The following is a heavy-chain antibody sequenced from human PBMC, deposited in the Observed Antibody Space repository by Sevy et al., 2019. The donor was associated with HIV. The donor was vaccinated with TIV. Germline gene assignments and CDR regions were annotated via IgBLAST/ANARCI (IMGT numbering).Heavy chain of an antibody. CDR3: AKEHDNSWFDP. Sequence: GGSLRLSCAASGFTFNFYAMTWVRQAPGKGLEWVSSITGSGSNTYYADSVKGRFTISRDNSKNTLYLQMNSLRAEDTAVYYCAKEHDNSWFDPWGQGTLVTVSS. D-gene: IGHD3-9*01. J-gene: IGHJ5*02. CDR2: ITGSGSNT. V-gene: IGHV3-23*01. CDR1: GFTFNFYA.